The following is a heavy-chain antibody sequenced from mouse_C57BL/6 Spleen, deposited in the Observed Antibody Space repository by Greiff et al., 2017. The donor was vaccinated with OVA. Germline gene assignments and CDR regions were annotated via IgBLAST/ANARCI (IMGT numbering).Heavy chain of an antibody. Sequence: VQLQQPGTELVKPGASVKLSCKASGYTFTSYWMHWVKQRPGQGLEWIGNINPSNGGTNYNEKFKSKATLTVDKSSSTAYMQLSSLTSEDSAVYYCARERAYYSNNWYFDVWGTGTTVTVSS. CDR3: ARERAYYSNNWYFDV. V-gene: IGHV1-53*01. CDR2: INPSNGGT. CDR1: GYTFTSYW. D-gene: IGHD2-5*01. J-gene: IGHJ1*03.